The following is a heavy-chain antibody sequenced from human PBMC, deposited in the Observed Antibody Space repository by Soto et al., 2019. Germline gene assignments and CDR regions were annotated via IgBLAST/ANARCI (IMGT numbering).Heavy chain of an antibody. V-gene: IGHV4-59*01. Sequence: PSETLSLTCTVSGGSISSYYWSWIRQPPGKGLEWIGYIYYSGNTNYNPSLKSRVTISVDTSKNQFSLKLSSVTAADTAVYYCARPGWRNAPYDAFDIWGQGTMVTVSS. CDR2: IYYSGNT. D-gene: IGHD6-19*01. CDR3: ARPGWRNAPYDAFDI. J-gene: IGHJ3*02. CDR1: GGSISSYY.